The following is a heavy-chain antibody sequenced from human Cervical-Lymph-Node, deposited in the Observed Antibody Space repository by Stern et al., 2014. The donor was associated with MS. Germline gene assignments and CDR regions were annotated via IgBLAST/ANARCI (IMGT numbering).Heavy chain of an antibody. CDR1: GYTFTSYY. V-gene: IGHV1-46*01. Sequence: VQLVESGAEVKKPGASVKVSCKASGYTFTSYYMHWVRQAPGQGLEWMGIINPSGGSTSYAQKLQGRVTMTTDTSTSTAYMELRSLRSDDTAVYYCARDCKLRYFDPTSRCAFDIWGQGTMVTVSS. J-gene: IGHJ3*02. CDR3: ARDCKLRYFDPTSRCAFDI. D-gene: IGHD3-9*01. CDR2: INPSGGST.